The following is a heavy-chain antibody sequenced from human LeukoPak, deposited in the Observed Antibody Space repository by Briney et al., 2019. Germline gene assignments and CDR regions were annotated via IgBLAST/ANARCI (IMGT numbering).Heavy chain of an antibody. V-gene: IGHV3-33*01. CDR1: GFTFSSYG. CDR2: IWYDGSNK. D-gene: IGHD2-15*01. Sequence: PGRSLRLSCAASGFTFSSYGMHWVRQAPGKGLEWVAVIWYDGSNKYYADSVKGRFTISRDNSKNTLYLQMNSLRAEDTAVYYCARDGVVVVAATHSYYYYYGVDVWGQGTTVTVSS. J-gene: IGHJ6*02. CDR3: ARDGVVVVAATHSYYYYYGVDV.